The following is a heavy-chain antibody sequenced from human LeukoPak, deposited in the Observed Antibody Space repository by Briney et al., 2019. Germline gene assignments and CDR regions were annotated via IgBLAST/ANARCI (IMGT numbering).Heavy chain of an antibody. D-gene: IGHD1-26*01. Sequence: QLGGSLRLSCAASGFTFSTYAMIWVRQAPGKGLEWVSTIGGGGGRTYYADSVKGRFTISRDNSKKTLYLQMNSLRAEDTAIYYCARGEVRGATYFDYWGQGTLVTVSS. CDR1: GFTFSTYA. CDR2: IGGGGGRT. V-gene: IGHV3-23*01. CDR3: ARGEVRGATYFDY. J-gene: IGHJ4*02.